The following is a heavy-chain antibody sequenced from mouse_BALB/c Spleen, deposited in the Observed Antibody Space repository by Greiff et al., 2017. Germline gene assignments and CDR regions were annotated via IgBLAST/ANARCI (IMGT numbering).Heavy chain of an antibody. V-gene: IGHV2-2*02. CDR1: GFSLTSYG. J-gene: IGHJ4*01. Sequence: QVQLQQSGPGLVQPSQSLSITCTVSGFSLTSYGVHWVRQSPGKGLEWLGVIWSGGSTDYNAAFISRLSISKDNSKSQVFFKMNSLQANDTAIYYCARIYDGYSYYYAMDYWGQGTSVTVSS. CDR2: IWSGGST. D-gene: IGHD2-3*01. CDR3: ARIYDGYSYYYAMDY.